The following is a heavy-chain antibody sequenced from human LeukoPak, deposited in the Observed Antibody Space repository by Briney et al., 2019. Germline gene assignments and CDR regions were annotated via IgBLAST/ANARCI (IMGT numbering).Heavy chain of an antibody. V-gene: IGHV1-46*01. Sequence: ASVNVSFKASGYTFTIYYMHWVRQAPGQGLEWMGIINPSGGSTSYAQKFQGRVTMTRDTSTSTVYMELSSLRSEDTAVYYCARDVPYSSGWSYYYYYGMDVWGQGTTVTVSS. CDR1: GYTFTIYY. J-gene: IGHJ6*02. CDR2: INPSGGST. D-gene: IGHD6-19*01. CDR3: ARDVPYSSGWSYYYYYGMDV.